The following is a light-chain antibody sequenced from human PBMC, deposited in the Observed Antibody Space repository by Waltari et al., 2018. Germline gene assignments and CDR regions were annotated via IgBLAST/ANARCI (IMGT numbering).Light chain of an antibody. Sequence: QSALTQPASVSASPGQSITISCTATSSDVGSYNLLSWYQQHPGKAPKLMIYEGNKRPSGVSNRFSGSKSGNTASLTISGLQAEDEADYYCCSYAGSSTYVFGTGTKVTVL. V-gene: IGLV2-23*01. CDR3: CSYAGSSTYV. CDR2: EGN. CDR1: SSDVGSYNL. J-gene: IGLJ1*01.